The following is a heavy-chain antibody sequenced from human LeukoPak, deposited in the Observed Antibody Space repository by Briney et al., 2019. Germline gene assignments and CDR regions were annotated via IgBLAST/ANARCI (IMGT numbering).Heavy chain of an antibody. J-gene: IGHJ6*02. V-gene: IGHV4-34*01. Sequence: SETLSLTCAVYGGSFSGYYWSWIRQPPGKGLEWIGEINHSGSTNYNPSLKSRVTISVDTSKNQFSLKLSSVTAADTAVYYCARPGYPSNPHYGTDVWGQGTTVTVSS. CDR2: INHSGST. D-gene: IGHD6-13*01. CDR1: GGSFSGYY. CDR3: ARPGYPSNPHYGTDV.